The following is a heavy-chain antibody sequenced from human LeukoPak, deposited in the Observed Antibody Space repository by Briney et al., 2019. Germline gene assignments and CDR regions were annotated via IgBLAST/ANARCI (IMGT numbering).Heavy chain of an antibody. V-gene: IGHV4-61*01. D-gene: IGHD3-22*01. J-gene: IGHJ4*02. CDR2: IHYSGRT. CDR3: ARDRRGYYDSSGYFDF. Sequence: TPSETLSLTCTVSGDSVSSDSYYWGWIRQPPGKGLEWIGYIHYSGRTKYNPSLKSRVTISVDTSKNQFSLKLSSVTAADTAVYYCARDRRGYYDSSGYFDFWGQGTLLTVSS. CDR1: GDSVSSDSYY.